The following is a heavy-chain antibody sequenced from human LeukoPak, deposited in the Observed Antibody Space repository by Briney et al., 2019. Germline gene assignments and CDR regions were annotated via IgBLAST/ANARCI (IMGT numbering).Heavy chain of an antibody. D-gene: IGHD4-17*01. CDR2: IIPIFGTA. V-gene: IGHV1-69*13. CDR3: ARAHDYGDFFDY. CDR1: GGTFSSYA. Sequence: SVKVSCRASGGTFSSYAISWVRQAPGQGLEWMGGIIPIFGTANYAQKFQGRVTITADESMSTAYMELSSLRSEDTAVYYCARAHDYGDFFDYWGQGTLVTVSS. J-gene: IGHJ4*02.